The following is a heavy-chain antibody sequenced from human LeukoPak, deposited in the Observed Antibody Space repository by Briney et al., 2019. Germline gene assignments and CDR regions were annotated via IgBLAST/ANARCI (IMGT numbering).Heavy chain of an antibody. J-gene: IGHJ3*02. D-gene: IGHD3-22*01. Sequence: GGSLRLSCAASGFTFSSYSMNWVRQAPGKGLEWVSYISSSSSTIYYADSVKGRFTISRDNAKNSLYLQMNSLRAEDTAVYYCARDAAPFTMIVVVRLWAFDIWGQGTMVTVSS. V-gene: IGHV3-48*01. CDR3: ARDAAPFTMIVVVRLWAFDI. CDR2: ISSSSSTI. CDR1: GFTFSSYS.